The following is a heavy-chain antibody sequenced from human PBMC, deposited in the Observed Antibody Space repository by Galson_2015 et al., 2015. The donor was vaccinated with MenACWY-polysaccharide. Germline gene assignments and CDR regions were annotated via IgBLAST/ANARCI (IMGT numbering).Heavy chain of an antibody. Sequence: LSLTCTVSGDSISNYYWSWIRQPPGKGLEWIGYMYNSGSTNYNSSLKSRVTISADTSKNQFSLRLSSVTAADTAVYYCARGGYYGSGSYHPIWGQGTMVTVSS. CDR1: GDSISNYY. CDR2: MYNSGST. CDR3: ARGGYYGSGSYHPI. V-gene: IGHV4-59*01. J-gene: IGHJ3*02. D-gene: IGHD3-10*01.